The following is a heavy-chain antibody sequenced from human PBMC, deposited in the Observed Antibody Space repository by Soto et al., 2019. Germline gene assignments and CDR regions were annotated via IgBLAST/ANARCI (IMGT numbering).Heavy chain of an antibody. V-gene: IGHV4-34*01. CDR3: ARDPLLDCSGGSCYEFDY. CDR2: INHSGST. Sequence: QVQLQQWGAGLLKPSETLSLTCAVYGGSFSGYYWSWIRQPPGKGLEWIGEINHSGSTNYNPSLNSLVTISVDTSKNQFSLKLSSVTAADTAVYYCARDPLLDCSGGSCYEFDYWGQGTLVTVSS. D-gene: IGHD2-15*01. J-gene: IGHJ4*02. CDR1: GGSFSGYY.